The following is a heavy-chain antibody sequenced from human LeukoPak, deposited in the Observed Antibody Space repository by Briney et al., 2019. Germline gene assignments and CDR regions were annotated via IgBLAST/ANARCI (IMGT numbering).Heavy chain of an antibody. V-gene: IGHV3-48*01. J-gene: IGHJ4*02. CDR3: ASGFWGYCSRTSCPLDY. CDR1: GFTFSSYS. CDR2: ISSSSSTT. Sequence: PGGALRLSCAASGFTFSSYSMNWVRQAPGKGLEWISYISSSSSTTYYADSVKDRFTISRDNAKNSLYLQMNSLRAEDTAVYYCASGFWGYCSRTSCPLDYWGQGTLVTVSS. D-gene: IGHD2-2*01.